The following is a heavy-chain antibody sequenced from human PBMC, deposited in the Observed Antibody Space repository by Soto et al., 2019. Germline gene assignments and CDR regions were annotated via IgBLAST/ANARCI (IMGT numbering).Heavy chain of an antibody. V-gene: IGHV3-7*01. CDR1: GFSFSYSW. CDR3: ARDRYYGDFDY. J-gene: IGHJ4*02. D-gene: IGHD4-17*01. CDR2: IKGDGSEK. Sequence: PGGSLRLSCAASGFSFSYSWMSWVRQAPGKGLEWVANIKGDGSEKDYADSVKGRFAISRDNANNSLYLQMNSLRVDDTAVYYCARDRYYGDFDYWGQGTLVTVSS.